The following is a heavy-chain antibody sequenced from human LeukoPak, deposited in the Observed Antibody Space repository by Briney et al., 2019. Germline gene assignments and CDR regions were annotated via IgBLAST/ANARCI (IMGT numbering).Heavy chain of an antibody. D-gene: IGHD1-14*01. CDR3: ARDSGPPRYYYYGMDV. CDR2: IYYSGST. CDR1: GASISSYH. Sequence: SETLSLTCTVSGASISSYHWSWIRQPPGKGLEWIGYIYYSGSTNYNPSLKSRVTISVDTSKNQFSLKLSSVTAADTAVYYCARDSGPPRYYYYGMDVWGQGTTVTVSS. V-gene: IGHV4-59*01. J-gene: IGHJ6*02.